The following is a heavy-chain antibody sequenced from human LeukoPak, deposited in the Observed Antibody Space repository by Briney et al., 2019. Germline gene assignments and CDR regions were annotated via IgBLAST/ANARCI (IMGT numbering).Heavy chain of an antibody. CDR1: GGSFHGYH. V-gene: IGHV4-34*01. J-gene: IGHJ6*02. D-gene: IGHD6-6*01. CDR3: ARLARRARLSPYYYYYGMDV. CDR2: INPSGST. Sequence: PSETLSLTCAVYGGSFHGYHWSWIRQPPGKGLEWIGEINPSGSTNYNPSLKSRVTILVATSKNQFSLKLSSVTAADTAVYYCARLARRARLSPYYYYYGMDVWGQGTTVTVSS.